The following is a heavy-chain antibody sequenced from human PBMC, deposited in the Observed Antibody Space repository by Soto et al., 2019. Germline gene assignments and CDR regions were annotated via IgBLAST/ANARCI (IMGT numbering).Heavy chain of an antibody. CDR1: GGTINSYS. D-gene: IGHD5-18*01. CDR3: ARGPTAMVPLYYFDY. V-gene: IGHV1-69*13. Sequence: PVKATSKASGGTINSYSISWVRQEPGQGLEWMGGIIPIFGTANYAQKFQGRVTITADESTSTAYMELSSLRSEDTAVYYCARGPTAMVPLYYFDYRGQGTLVTVSS. J-gene: IGHJ4*02. CDR2: IIPIFGTA.